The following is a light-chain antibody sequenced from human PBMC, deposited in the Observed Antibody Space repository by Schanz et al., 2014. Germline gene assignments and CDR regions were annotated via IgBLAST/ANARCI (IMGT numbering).Light chain of an antibody. J-gene: IGKJ5*01. CDR3: QQRGT. CDR2: WAS. V-gene: IGKV4-1*01. Sequence: DIVMTQSPDSLAVSLGERATINCKSSQSVLSSSNNKNSLGWYQQKPGQPPKLLIYWASTRQSGVPDRFGGSGSGTDFTLTISSLQPEDFATYYCQQRGTFGQGTRLEIK. CDR1: QSVLSSSNNKNS.